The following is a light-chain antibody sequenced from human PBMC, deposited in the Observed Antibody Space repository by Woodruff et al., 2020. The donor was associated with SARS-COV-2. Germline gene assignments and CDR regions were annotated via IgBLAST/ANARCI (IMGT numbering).Light chain of an antibody. CDR3: AAWDDSLNGGV. Sequence: DVGADNYVSLYQKRPGKAPKLMIYEASERPSGVSNRFSGSKSGSTASLTISGLLAEDEADYYCAAWDDSLNGGVFGG. V-gene: IGLV2-14*01. CDR1: DVGADNY. CDR2: EAS. J-gene: IGLJ3*02.